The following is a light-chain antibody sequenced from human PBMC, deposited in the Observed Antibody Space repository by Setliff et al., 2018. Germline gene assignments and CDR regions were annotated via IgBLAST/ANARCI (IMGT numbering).Light chain of an antibody. CDR2: DVS. Sequence: QSALTQPASVSGPPGQTITISCTGTSSDVGNYIYVSWYQQHPGRAPKLMIYDVSTRPSGISYRFSGSKSGNTASLTISGLQAEDEADYYCSSFRGGTSPFVFGTGTKGTVL. V-gene: IGLV2-14*03. CDR1: SSDVGNYIY. CDR3: SSFRGGTSPFV. J-gene: IGLJ1*01.